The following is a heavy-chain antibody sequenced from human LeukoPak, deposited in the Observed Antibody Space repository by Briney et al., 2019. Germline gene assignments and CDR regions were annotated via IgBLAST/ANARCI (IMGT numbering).Heavy chain of an antibody. CDR2: VSAYNGNT. CDR3: ARAVSVQLWLGVPDY. D-gene: IGHD5-18*01. Sequence: ASVNVSCKASGYTFTSYGISWVRQAPGQGLEWMGWVSAYNGNTNYAQKLQGRVTMTTDTSTSTAYMELRSLRSDDTAVYYCARAVSVQLWLGVPDYWGQGTLVTVSS. V-gene: IGHV1-18*01. J-gene: IGHJ4*02. CDR1: GYTFTSYG.